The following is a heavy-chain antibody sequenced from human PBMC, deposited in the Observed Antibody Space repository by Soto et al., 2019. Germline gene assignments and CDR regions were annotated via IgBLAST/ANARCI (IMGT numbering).Heavy chain of an antibody. CDR1: GFSFSSYA. D-gene: IGHD3-3*01. J-gene: IGHJ5*02. CDR2: IGGRGGST. CDR3: AKQGDYDFWSSSNNWLDP. Sequence: GGSLRLSXAASGFSFSSYAISWVRQAPGKGLEWVSSIGGRGGSTYYADSVKGRFTISRDNSKNTVYLQMNSLRVEDTAVYYCAKQGDYDFWSSSNNWLDPWGQGTLVTVSS. V-gene: IGHV3-23*01.